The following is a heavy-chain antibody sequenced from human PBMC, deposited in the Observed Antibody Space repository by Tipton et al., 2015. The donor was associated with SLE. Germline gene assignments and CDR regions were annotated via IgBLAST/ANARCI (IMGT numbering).Heavy chain of an antibody. CDR3: ARDLASSYGIDV. Sequence: LRLSCTVSGVSINSFYWSWIRQPPGKGLEWIGNVYYRGSTNYNPSLQSRVTISLDTSKTQFSLGLTSVTAADTAVYYCARDLASSYGIDVWGQGTTVTVSS. CDR1: GVSINSFY. V-gene: IGHV4-59*01. J-gene: IGHJ6*02. CDR2: VYYRGST. D-gene: IGHD2-15*01.